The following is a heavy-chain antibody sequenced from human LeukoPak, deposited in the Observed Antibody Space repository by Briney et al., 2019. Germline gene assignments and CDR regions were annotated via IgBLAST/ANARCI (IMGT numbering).Heavy chain of an antibody. CDR1: GDSISSSSYY. CDR3: ARGNLVATLYFDY. D-gene: IGHD5-12*01. J-gene: IGHJ4*02. CDR2: IYYSGST. Sequence: PSETLSLTCTVSGDSISSSSYYWGWIRQPPGKGLEWIGTIYYSGSTYYNPSLKSRVTISVDTSKHQFSLKLSSVTAADTAVYYCARGNLVATLYFDYWGQGALVTVSS. V-gene: IGHV4-39*01.